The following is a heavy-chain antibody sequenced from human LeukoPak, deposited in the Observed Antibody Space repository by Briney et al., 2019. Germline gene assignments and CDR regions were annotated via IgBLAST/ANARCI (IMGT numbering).Heavy chain of an antibody. Sequence: PSETLSLTCTVSGGSISSSSYYWGWIRQPPVKGLEWIGSIYYSGSTYYNPSLKSRVTISVDTSKNQFSLKLSSVTAADTAVYYCARADYSSTWSHDYYYMDVWGKGTTVTVSS. CDR2: IYYSGST. CDR3: ARADYSSTWSHDYYYMDV. J-gene: IGHJ6*03. V-gene: IGHV4-39*07. CDR1: GGSISSSSYY. D-gene: IGHD6-13*01.